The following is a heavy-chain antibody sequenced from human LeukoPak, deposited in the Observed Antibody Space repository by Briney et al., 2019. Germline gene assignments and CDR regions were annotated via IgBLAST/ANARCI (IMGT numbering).Heavy chain of an antibody. Sequence: ASVKVSCKASGYTFTSYYMHWVRQAPGQGLEWMGIINPSGGSTSYAQKFQGRVTMTRDTSTSTVYMELSSLRSEDTAVYYCARGGVAYCGGDCYILMWGQGTLVTVSS. V-gene: IGHV1-46*01. J-gene: IGHJ4*02. D-gene: IGHD2-21*01. CDR1: GYTFTSYY. CDR2: INPSGGST. CDR3: ARGGVAYCGGDCYILM.